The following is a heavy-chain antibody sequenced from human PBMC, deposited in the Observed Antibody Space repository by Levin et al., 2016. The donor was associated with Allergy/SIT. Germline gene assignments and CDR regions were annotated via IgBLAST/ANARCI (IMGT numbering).Heavy chain of an antibody. J-gene: IGHJ5*02. CDR1: GFTFDDYA. CDR3: VKAFSTINIFSFGS. D-gene: IGHD3-9*01. V-gene: IGHV3-9*01. Sequence: GGSLRLSCAASGFTFDDYAMHWVRQRPGEGPEWVAGITWNSNKINYADSVKGRFTISRDNAENSVYLQMNSLRREDTALYYCVKAFSTINIFSFGSWGQGTLVTVSS. CDR2: ITWNSNKI.